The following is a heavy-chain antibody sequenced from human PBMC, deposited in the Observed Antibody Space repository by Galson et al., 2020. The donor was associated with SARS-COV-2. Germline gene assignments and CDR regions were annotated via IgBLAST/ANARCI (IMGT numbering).Heavy chain of an antibody. V-gene: IGHV1-24*01. CDR3: ATIHLPPGTMVQGLGAFDI. Sequence: ASVKVSCKVSGYTLTELSMHWVRQAPGKGLEWMGGFDPEDGETIYAQKFQGRVTMTEDTSTDTAYMELSSLRSEDTAVYYCATIHLPPGTMVQGLGAFDIWGQGTMVTVSS. CDR2: FDPEDGET. D-gene: IGHD3-10*01. J-gene: IGHJ3*02. CDR1: GYTLTELS.